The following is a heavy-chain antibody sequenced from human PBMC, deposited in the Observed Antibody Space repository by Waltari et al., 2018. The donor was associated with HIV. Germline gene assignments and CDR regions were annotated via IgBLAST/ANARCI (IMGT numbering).Heavy chain of an antibody. V-gene: IGHV3-74*01. Sequence: EVQLVESGGGLVQPGGSLRLSCVASGFTFRSYWMHWVRQGPGRGLVWVSRINNDGSNTNYADSVKGRFTISRDNAKNTLYLQMNSLRAEDTAVYSCVRDYDSSGYYSANWFDPWGQGTLVTVSS. CDR2: INNDGSNT. CDR1: GFTFRSYW. CDR3: VRDYDSSGYYSANWFDP. J-gene: IGHJ5*02. D-gene: IGHD3-22*01.